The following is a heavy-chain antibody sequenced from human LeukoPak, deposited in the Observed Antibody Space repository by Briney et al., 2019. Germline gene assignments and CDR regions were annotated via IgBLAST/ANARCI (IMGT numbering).Heavy chain of an antibody. D-gene: IGHD3-3*01. CDR2: MNPNSGNT. CDR1: GYTFTSYD. Sequence: ASVTVSCKASGYTFTSYDINWVRQATGQGLEWMGWMNPNSGNTGYAQKFQGRVTMTRNTSISTAYMELSSLRSEDTAVYYCARGDSITIFGVVINFTFGYWGQGTLVTVSS. CDR3: ARGDSITIFGVVINFTFGY. J-gene: IGHJ4*02. V-gene: IGHV1-8*01.